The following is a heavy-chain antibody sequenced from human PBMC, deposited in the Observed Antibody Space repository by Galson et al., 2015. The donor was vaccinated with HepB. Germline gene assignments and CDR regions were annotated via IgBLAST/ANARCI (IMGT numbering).Heavy chain of an antibody. J-gene: IGHJ5*02. CDR2: ISPYNRDT. Sequence: QSGAEVKKPGEPLKISCKASGYRFSTYSITWVRQAPGQGLEWMGWISPYNRDTKYARKFQGRVTMTTDTFTSTAYMELRSLRSDDTAFYYCARGALVGVVGGSQNNWFAPWGQGTLVTVSS. D-gene: IGHD2-15*01. CDR3: ARGALVGVVGGSQNNWFAP. CDR1: GYRFSTYS. V-gene: IGHV1-18*01.